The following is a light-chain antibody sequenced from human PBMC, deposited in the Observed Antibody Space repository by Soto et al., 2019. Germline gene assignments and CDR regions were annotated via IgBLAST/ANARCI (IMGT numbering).Light chain of an antibody. Sequence: DIQLTQSPSSLSASAGDSVTITCRATQNIRSSLNWYQQKPGKAPKLLLYAASSLQSGVPSRFSGSGYGTDFTLSISSLQPEDFATYYCQQSYSSPLTCGGGTKVEIK. CDR1: QNIRSS. CDR2: AAS. J-gene: IGKJ4*01. CDR3: QQSYSSPLT. V-gene: IGKV1-39*01.